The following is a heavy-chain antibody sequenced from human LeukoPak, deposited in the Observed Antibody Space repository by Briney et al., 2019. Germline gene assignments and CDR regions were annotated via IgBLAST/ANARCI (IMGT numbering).Heavy chain of an antibody. CDR1: GFTFRSYW. J-gene: IGHJ2*01. D-gene: IGHD3-10*01. CDR2: IKQDGSEK. CDR3: AKDLRGQAIMPDWYFDL. V-gene: IGHV3-7*03. Sequence: GGSLRLSCAASGFTFRSYWMSWVRQAPGKGLEWVANIKQDGSEKYYVDSVKGGFTISRDNDNNTLYLRMNSLRAEDTAIYFCAKDLRGQAIMPDWYFDLSGRGTLVTVSS.